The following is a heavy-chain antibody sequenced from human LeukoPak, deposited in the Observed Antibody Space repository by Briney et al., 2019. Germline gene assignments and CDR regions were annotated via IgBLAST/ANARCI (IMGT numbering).Heavy chain of an antibody. D-gene: IGHD1-26*01. CDR2: ISGRGASK. CDR1: GLTFNNYA. V-gene: IGHV3-23*01. J-gene: IGHJ6*03. Sequence: GGSLRLSCAVSGLTFNNYAMSWVRQAPGKGLEWVSGISGRGASKYYADSVKGRFTISRDNSRNTLYLQMNSLRAEDTAVYYCARSSSGSGGYYMDVWGKGTTVTVSS. CDR3: ARSSSGSGGYYMDV.